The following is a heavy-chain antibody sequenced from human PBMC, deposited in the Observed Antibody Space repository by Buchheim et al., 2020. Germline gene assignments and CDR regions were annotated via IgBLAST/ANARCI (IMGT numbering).Heavy chain of an antibody. CDR2: INPSGTTI. J-gene: IGHJ6*02. V-gene: IGHV3-48*04. D-gene: IGHD7-27*01. CDR3: ARVRIWGTSNYYGMDV. Sequence: EVQLVESGGGLVQPGGSLRLSCAASGFTFSIFGMNWARQAPGKGLEWVSYINPSGTTISYADSVRGRFTMSRDPAKSSLYLQMDSLRAEDTAVYYCARVRIWGTSNYYGMDVWGQGTT. CDR1: GFTFSIFG.